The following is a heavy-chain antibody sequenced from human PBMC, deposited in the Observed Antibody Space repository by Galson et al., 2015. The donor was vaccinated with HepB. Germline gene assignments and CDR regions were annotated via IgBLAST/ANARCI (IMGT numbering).Heavy chain of an antibody. J-gene: IGHJ4*02. CDR1: GGTFSIYA. CDR2: IVPIVGIG. Sequence: SVKVSCKASGGTFSIYAITWVRQAPGQGLEWMGGIVPIVGIGDYAQKFQGRVTSTADKSTATAYMELSSLRSEVTAIYYCAVSAVTPFDYWGQGTLVTVSS. D-gene: IGHD4-17*01. CDR3: AVSAVTPFDY. V-gene: IGHV1-69*10.